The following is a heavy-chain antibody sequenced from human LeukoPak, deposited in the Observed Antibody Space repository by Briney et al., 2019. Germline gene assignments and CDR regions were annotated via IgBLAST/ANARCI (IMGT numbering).Heavy chain of an antibody. J-gene: IGHJ6*03. V-gene: IGHV3-21*01. CDR3: TRVNGDSVDADYYYYMDV. CDR1: GFDFSGYT. CDR2: ITSSRGDI. Sequence: GGSLRLSCAASGFDFSGYTMTWVRQAPGRGLEWFSAITSSRGDIYYADSAKGRFTISRDNAKNSLYLQINSLRAEDTAVYYCTRVNGDSVDADYYYYMDVWGKGTTVTVSS. D-gene: IGHD2-21*02.